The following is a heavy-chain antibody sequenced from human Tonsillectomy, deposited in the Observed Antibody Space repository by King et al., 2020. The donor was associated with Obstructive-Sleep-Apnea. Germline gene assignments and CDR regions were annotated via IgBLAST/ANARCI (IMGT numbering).Heavy chain of an antibody. V-gene: IGHV2-5*02. CDR3: VYTGIVAASVVVTANS. Sequence: TLKESGPTLVKPTQTLTLTCSISGFSLSSSGVGVGWVRQTPRKTLEWLAVIYWDDDKRYSPSLKSRLTITKDTSKDQVVLTMSKMDPVDTATYYCVYTGIVAASVVVTANSWGQGTLVTVSS. J-gene: IGHJ4*02. CDR2: IYWDDDK. D-gene: IGHD2-21*02. CDR1: GFSLSSSGVG.